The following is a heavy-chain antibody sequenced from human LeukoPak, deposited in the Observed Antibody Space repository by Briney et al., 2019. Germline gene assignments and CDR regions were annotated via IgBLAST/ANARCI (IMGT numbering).Heavy chain of an antibody. D-gene: IGHD1-26*01. CDR1: EYSFATYW. J-gene: IGHJ4*02. CDR3: ARPLQGIVGATGFDY. Sequence: PGESLKISCQGSEYSFATYWIAWLRQMPGKGLEWKGIIYPSDSDTRYSPSFQGQVTISADKSIKTAYLQWSSLKASDTAMYYCARPLQGIVGATGFDYWGQGTLVTVSS. V-gene: IGHV5-51*01. CDR2: IYPSDSDT.